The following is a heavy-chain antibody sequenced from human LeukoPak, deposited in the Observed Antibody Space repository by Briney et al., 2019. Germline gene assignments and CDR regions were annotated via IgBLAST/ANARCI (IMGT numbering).Heavy chain of an antibody. CDR1: GYTFTSYG. J-gene: IGHJ5*02. V-gene: IGHV1-18*04. CDR3: ARADIVVVPAAILNGWFDP. CDR2: IRAYSGNT. D-gene: IGHD2-2*01. Sequence: ASVKVSCKASGYTFTSYGISWVRQAPGQGLKWMGWIRAYSGNTNYAQKLQGRVTMTTDTSTSTAYMEVRSLRSDDTAVYYCARADIVVVPAAILNGWFDPWGQGTLVTVSS.